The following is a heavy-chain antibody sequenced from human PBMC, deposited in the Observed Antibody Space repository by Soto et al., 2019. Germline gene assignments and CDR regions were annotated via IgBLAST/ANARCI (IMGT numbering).Heavy chain of an antibody. CDR2: IKSKTDAGTI. CDR3: TTMMFAHPDS. Sequence: AGGSLRLSCAASGFTFSHAWMSWVRQAPGKGLEWVGRIKSKTDAGTIDYAAPVKGRFIISRDDSKKLLYLQMNSLKTDDTAVYYCTTMMFAHPDSWGQGTLVTVSS. CDR1: GFTFSHAW. J-gene: IGHJ4*02. D-gene: IGHD3-10*02. V-gene: IGHV3-15*01.